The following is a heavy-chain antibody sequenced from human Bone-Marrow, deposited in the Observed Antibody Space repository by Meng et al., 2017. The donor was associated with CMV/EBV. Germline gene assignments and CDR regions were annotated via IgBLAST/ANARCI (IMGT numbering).Heavy chain of an antibody. J-gene: IGHJ5*02. CDR3: ARDGSGSYLSGWFDP. Sequence: ASVKVSCKASGYTFTSYGISWVRQAPGQGLEWMGWISAYNGNTNYAQKLQGRVTMTTDTSTSTAYMELRSLRSGDTAVYYCARDGSGSYLSGWFDPWGQGTLVTVSS. V-gene: IGHV1-18*01. CDR1: GYTFTSYG. CDR2: ISAYNGNT. D-gene: IGHD1-26*01.